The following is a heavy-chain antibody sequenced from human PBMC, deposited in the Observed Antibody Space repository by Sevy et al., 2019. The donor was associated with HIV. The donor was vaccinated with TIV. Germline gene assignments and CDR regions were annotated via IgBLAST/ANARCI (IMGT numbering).Heavy chain of an antibody. D-gene: IGHD4-17*01. CDR1: GGSISSYY. Sequence: SETLSLTCTVSGGSISSYYWSWIRQPPGKGLEWIGYIYYSGSTIYNPSLKSRVTISVDTSKNQFSLKLSSVTAADTAVYYCARCRSGDYGFVDYWGQGTLVSVSS. V-gene: IGHV4-59*01. CDR2: IYYSGST. J-gene: IGHJ4*02. CDR3: ARCRSGDYGFVDY.